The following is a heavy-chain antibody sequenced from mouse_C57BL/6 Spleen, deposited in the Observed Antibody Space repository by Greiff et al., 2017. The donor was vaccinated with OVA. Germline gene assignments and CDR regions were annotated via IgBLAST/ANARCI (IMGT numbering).Heavy chain of an antibody. V-gene: IGHV1-50*01. CDR2: IDPSDSYT. CDR1: GYTFTSYW. D-gene: IGHD1-1*01. J-gene: IGHJ3*01. Sequence: QVQLQQPGAELVKPGASVKLSCKASGYTFTSYWMQWVKQRPGQGLEWIGEIDPSDSYTNYNQKFKGKATLTVDTSSSTAYMQLSSLTSEDSAVYYCARSYYGSSGAYWGQGTLVTVSA. CDR3: ARSYYGSSGAY.